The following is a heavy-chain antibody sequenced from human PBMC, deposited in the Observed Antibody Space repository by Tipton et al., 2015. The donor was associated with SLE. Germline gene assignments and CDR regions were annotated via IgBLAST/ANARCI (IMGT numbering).Heavy chain of an antibody. CDR2: TYYRSTWFI. J-gene: IGHJ5*02. CDR1: GDSVSSNSAS. CDR3: ARIPFQSLATEPDP. V-gene: IGHV6-1*01. Sequence: GLVKPSQTLSLTCAISGDSVSSNSASWNWIRQSPSRGLEWLGRTYYRSTWFIDYAVSVRSRITISPDTSKNQVSLQLNSVTPEDTAVYYCARIPFQSLATEPDPWGQGALVTGSS. D-gene: IGHD2-21*01.